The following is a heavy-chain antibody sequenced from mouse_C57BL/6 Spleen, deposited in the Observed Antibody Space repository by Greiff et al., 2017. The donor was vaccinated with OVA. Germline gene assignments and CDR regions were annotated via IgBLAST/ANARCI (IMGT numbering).Heavy chain of an antibody. CDR2: IYPSDSET. V-gene: IGHV1-61*01. CDR3: ARANTTVVAPFAY. Sequence: QVQLQQPGAELVRPGSSVKLSCKASGYTFTSYWMDWVKQRPGQGLEWIGNIYPSDSETHYNQKFKDKATLTVDKSSSTAYMQLSSLTSEDSAVYYFARANTTVVAPFAYWGQGTLVTVSA. CDR1: GYTFTSYW. D-gene: IGHD1-1*01. J-gene: IGHJ3*01.